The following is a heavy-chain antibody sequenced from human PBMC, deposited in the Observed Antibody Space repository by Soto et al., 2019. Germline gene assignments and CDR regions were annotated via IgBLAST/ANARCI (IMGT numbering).Heavy chain of an antibody. Sequence: QVQLVQSGAEVKKPGASVKVSCKASGYTFTSYAMHWVRQAPGQRLEWMGWINAGNGNTKYSQKFXGXVXMSXDTSASTAYMELSSLRSEDTAVYYCARDLGGWPDYWGQGTLVTVSS. CDR2: INAGNGNT. CDR3: ARDLGGWPDY. D-gene: IGHD2-15*01. V-gene: IGHV1-3*01. J-gene: IGHJ4*02. CDR1: GYTFTSYA.